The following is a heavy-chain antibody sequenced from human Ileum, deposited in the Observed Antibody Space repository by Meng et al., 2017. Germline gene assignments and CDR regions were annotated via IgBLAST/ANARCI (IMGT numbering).Heavy chain of an antibody. Sequence: EVQLVGSGGGLAQPGGSLRFSCTASGFTFSSSWVHWVRQAPGRGLAWVSRIIGDGSGANYADSVEGRFTVSRDNAKNTAYLQMSGLRAEDTAVYYCAFTLLASPSALTNWGQGTLVTVSS. CDR2: IIGDGSGA. V-gene: IGHV3-74*01. D-gene: IGHD3-9*01. J-gene: IGHJ4*02. CDR1: GFTFSSSW. CDR3: AFTLLASPSALTN.